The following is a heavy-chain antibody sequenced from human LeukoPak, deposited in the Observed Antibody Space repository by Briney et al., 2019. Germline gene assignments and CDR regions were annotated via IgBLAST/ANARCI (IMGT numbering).Heavy chain of an antibody. D-gene: IGHD3-22*01. J-gene: IGHJ4*02. Sequence: SETLSLTCTVSGGSIRSGGDYWSWIRQHPGKGLEWIGYIHYSESTYYNPSLRSRVTISVDTSKNQFSLKLNSVTAADTAVYFCARGHEGYDSSGYYRFDYWGQGTLVTVSS. CDR2: IHYSEST. CDR3: ARGHEGYDSSGYYRFDY. V-gene: IGHV4-31*03. CDR1: GGSIRSGGDY.